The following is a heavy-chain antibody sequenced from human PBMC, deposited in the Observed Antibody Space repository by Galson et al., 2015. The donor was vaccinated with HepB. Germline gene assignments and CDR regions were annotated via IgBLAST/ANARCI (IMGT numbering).Heavy chain of an antibody. CDR2: IYPGDSDT. Sequence: QSGAEVKKPGESLKISCKGSGYSFTTYWTGWVRQMPGKGLEWMGIIYPGDSDTRYSPSFQGRVTISVDKSISTAYLQWSSLKASDTAMYYCARRGKPGYSSGWYNYWGQGTLVTVSS. CDR1: GYSFTTYW. J-gene: IGHJ4*02. CDR3: ARRGKPGYSSGWYNY. V-gene: IGHV5-51*01. D-gene: IGHD6-19*01.